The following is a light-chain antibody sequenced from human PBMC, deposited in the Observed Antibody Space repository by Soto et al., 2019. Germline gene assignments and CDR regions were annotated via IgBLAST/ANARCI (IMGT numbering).Light chain of an antibody. CDR3: QQRRVWPLT. CDR1: QSVNNY. Sequence: EYVLTQSPAILSLSPGERATLSCRASQSVNNYLAWYQQRPGQAPRLLIYDSSNRATGIPARFSASGSGTDFTLTISSLEPEDFPLYYCQQRRVWPLTFGGGTKVEIK. CDR2: DSS. J-gene: IGKJ4*01. V-gene: IGKV3-11*01.